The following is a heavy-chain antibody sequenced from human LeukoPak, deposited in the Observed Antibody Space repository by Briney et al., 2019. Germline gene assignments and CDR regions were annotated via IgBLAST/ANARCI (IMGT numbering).Heavy chain of an antibody. CDR3: AKDSYYDSSGHTVFDY. Sequence: GGSLRLSCAASGFTFSSFEMNWVRQAPGKGLEWVSYISGSGTTIYYADSVKGRFTISRDNSKNTLYLQMNSLRAEDTAVYYCAKDSYYDSSGHTVFDYWGQGTLVTVSS. V-gene: IGHV3-48*03. CDR2: ISGSGTTI. D-gene: IGHD3-22*01. CDR1: GFTFSSFE. J-gene: IGHJ4*02.